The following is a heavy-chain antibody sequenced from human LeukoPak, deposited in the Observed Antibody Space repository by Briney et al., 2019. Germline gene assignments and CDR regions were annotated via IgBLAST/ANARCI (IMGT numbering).Heavy chain of an antibody. D-gene: IGHD6-13*01. J-gene: IGHJ1*01. CDR3: ARVGIAAAGSSPEYFQH. Sequence: ASVKVSCKASGYTFTSYDINWVRQATGQGLEWMGWMNPNSGNTGYAQKFQGRVTMTRNASISTAYIELSSLRSEDTAVYYCARVGIAAAGSSPEYFQHWGQGTLVTVSS. V-gene: IGHV1-8*01. CDR1: GYTFTSYD. CDR2: MNPNSGNT.